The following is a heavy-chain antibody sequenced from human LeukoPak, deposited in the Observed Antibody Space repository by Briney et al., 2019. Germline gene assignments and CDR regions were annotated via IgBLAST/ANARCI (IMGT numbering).Heavy chain of an antibody. J-gene: IGHJ4*02. CDR1: GFTFSSYA. CDR2: ISSNGGST. D-gene: IGHD3-10*01. CDR3: ARTPHYYGSGSLDY. V-gene: IGHV3-64*01. Sequence: GGSLRLSCAASGFTFSSYAMHWVRQAPGKGLEYVSAISSNGGSTYYANSVKGRFTISRDNSKNTLYLQMGSLRAEDMAVYYCARTPHYYGSGSLDYWGQGTLVTVSS.